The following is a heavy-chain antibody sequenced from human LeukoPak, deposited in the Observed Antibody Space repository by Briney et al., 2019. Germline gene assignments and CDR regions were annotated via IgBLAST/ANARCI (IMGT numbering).Heavy chain of an antibody. J-gene: IGHJ5*02. CDR3: ARHERGWYSNWFDP. D-gene: IGHD6-19*01. CDR1: GYIFTS. Sequence: KNGESLKISCKASGYIFTSQVSGKVLEWMGIIYPGDSDTRYSPSFQGQVTISADKSISTAYLQWSSLKASDTAMYYCARHERGWYSNWFDPWGQGTLVTVSS. CDR2: IYPGDSDT. V-gene: IGHV5-51*01.